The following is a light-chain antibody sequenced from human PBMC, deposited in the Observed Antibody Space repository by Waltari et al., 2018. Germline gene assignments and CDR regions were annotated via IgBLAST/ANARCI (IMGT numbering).Light chain of an antibody. V-gene: IGKV1-39*01. CDR1: QSITTY. CDR3: QQGYSTPPT. CDR2: AAS. Sequence: DIQMTQSPSSLSASVGDRVTITCRASQSITTYLNWYQQKPGKATNLLIYAASSLQSGVPLRFSGGGSGTDFTLTISSLQPEDFATYYCQQGYSTPPTFGHGTKVEIK. J-gene: IGKJ1*01.